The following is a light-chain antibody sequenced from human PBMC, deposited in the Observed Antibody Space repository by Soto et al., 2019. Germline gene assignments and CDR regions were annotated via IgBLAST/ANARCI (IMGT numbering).Light chain of an antibody. CDR3: QAWDTSAVI. CDR2: QDN. CDR1: KLGDKY. V-gene: IGLV3-1*01. Sequence: SYELTQPPSVSVSPGQTASITCSGDKLGDKYASWYQVKPGQSPVLVIYQDNKRPSGIPERFSGSNSGTTATLTISGTQAMDEADYYCQAWDTSAVIIGGGTKVTVL. J-gene: IGLJ2*01.